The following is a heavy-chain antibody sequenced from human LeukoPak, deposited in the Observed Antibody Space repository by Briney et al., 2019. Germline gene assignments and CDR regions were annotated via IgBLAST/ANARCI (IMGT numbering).Heavy chain of an antibody. CDR3: ARESSSQAHFDY. CDR1: SHSITSGYY. D-gene: IGHD6-13*01. V-gene: IGHV4-38-2*02. J-gene: IGHJ4*02. Sequence: PSETLSLTCYISSHSITSGYYWGWIRQPPGKGLEWIGGISHSGSAYYNPSLKSRVTISVDTSKNQFSLRPNSVTAADTAVYYCARESSSQAHFDYWGRGSLVTVSS. CDR2: ISHSGSA.